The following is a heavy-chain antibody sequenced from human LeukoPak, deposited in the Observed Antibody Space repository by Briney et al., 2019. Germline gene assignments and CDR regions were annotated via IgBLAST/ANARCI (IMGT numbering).Heavy chain of an antibody. V-gene: IGHV3-23*01. CDR1: GFTFSDFA. Sequence: PGGSLRLSCAASGFTFSDFAMNWVRLAPGKGLEWVSSIEKNAGGAYYADSVKGRFTVSRDNSKNTLYLQMSSLRVEDTALYYCAKQEGALIENWCFDHWGLGTLVTVSS. J-gene: IGHJ4*02. CDR3: AKQEGALIENWCFDH. CDR2: IEKNAGGA. D-gene: IGHD1-26*01.